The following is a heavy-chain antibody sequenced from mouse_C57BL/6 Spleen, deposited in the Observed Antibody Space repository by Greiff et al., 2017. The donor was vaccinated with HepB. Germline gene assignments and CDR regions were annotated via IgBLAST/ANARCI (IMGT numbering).Heavy chain of an antibody. Sequence: VQLQQSGPELVKPGASVKISCKASGYTFTDYYMNRVKQSHGKSLEWIGDINPNNGGTSYNQKFKGKATLTVDKSSSTAYMELRSLTSEDSAVYYCARSYGYYDAMDYWGQGTSVTVSS. J-gene: IGHJ4*01. CDR1: GYTFTDYY. CDR2: INPNNGGT. V-gene: IGHV1-26*01. CDR3: ARSYGYYDAMDY. D-gene: IGHD2-2*01.